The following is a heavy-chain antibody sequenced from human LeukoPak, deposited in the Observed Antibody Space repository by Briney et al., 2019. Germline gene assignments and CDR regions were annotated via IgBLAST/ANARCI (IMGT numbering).Heavy chain of an antibody. CDR1: GYTFTSYG. J-gene: IGHJ5*02. D-gene: IGHD6-13*01. CDR3: ARGPAGQQLVLSWFDP. Sequence: ASVKVSCKASGYTFTSYGISWVRQAPGQGDEWRGXXSAYNGKTNYAKKLQGRGTMNTDTSTSTAYMELRSLRSDDTAVYYCARGPAGQQLVLSWFDPWGQGTLVTVSS. CDR2: XSAYNGKT. V-gene: IGHV1-18*04.